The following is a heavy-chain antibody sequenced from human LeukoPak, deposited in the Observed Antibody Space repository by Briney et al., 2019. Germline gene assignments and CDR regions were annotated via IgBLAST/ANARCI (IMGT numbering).Heavy chain of an antibody. CDR2: IIPIFGTA. D-gene: IGHD3-10*01. V-gene: IGHV1-69*06. Sequence: SVKVSCKASGGTFSSYAISWVRQAPGQGVEWMGRIIPIFGTANTPQKFQGRVTITADKSTSTAYIELGSLRSEDTAVYYCARDPLAYYGSGSPKGGDYWGQGTLVTVSS. J-gene: IGHJ4*02. CDR3: ARDPLAYYGSGSPKGGDY. CDR1: GGTFSSYA.